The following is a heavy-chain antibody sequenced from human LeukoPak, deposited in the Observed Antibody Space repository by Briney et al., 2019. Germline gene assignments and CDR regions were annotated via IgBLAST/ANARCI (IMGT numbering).Heavy chain of an antibody. CDR3: TRAGHP. CDR1: GFTFSNYW. CDR2: TNSDGSST. J-gene: IGHJ5*02. Sequence: GGSLRLSCAASGFTFSNYWMHWVRQAPGKGLVWVSRTNSDGSSTSYADSVKGRFTISRDNAKNTLYLQMNSLRAEDTAVYYCTRAGHPWGQGTLVTVSS. V-gene: IGHV3-74*01.